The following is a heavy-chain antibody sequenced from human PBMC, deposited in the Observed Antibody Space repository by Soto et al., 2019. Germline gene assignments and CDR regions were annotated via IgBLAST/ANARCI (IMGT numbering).Heavy chain of an antibody. CDR1: GYTFTSYG. V-gene: IGHV1-18*01. J-gene: IGHJ4*02. D-gene: IGHD6-6*01. Sequence: ASVKVSCKASGYTFTSYGISWVRQAPGQGLEWMGWISAYNGNTNYAQKLQGRVTMTTDTSTSPAYMELRSLRSDDTAVYYCARGAGYSSSSLSFDYWGQGTLVTVSS. CDR3: ARGAGYSSSSLSFDY. CDR2: ISAYNGNT.